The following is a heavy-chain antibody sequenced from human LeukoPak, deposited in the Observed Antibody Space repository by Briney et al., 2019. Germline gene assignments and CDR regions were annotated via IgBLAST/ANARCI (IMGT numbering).Heavy chain of an antibody. CDR2: ISGSGVDT. Sequence: PGESLRLACAASGFTFSDYYMSWIRQAPGKGLEWVSTISGSGVDTDYADSVKDRFPISRDNSRNTLYLQMNSLRAEDTAVYYCAKHQDWTVTVPDYWGQGTLVTVSS. D-gene: IGHD4-17*01. J-gene: IGHJ4*02. CDR3: AKHQDWTVTVPDY. V-gene: IGHV3-23*01. CDR1: GFTFSDYY.